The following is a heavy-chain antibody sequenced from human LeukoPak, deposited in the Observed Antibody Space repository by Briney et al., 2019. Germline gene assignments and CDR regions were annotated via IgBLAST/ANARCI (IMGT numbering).Heavy chain of an antibody. J-gene: IGHJ4*02. D-gene: IGHD3-22*01. CDR1: GGSISSYY. CDR2: IYYSGST. Sequence: PSETLSLTCTVSGGSISSYYWSWIRQPPGKGLEWIGYIYYSGSTNYNPSLKSRVTISVDTSKNQFSLKLSSVTAADTAVYYCARETSSGYISDYWGQGTLVTVSS. V-gene: IGHV4-59*01. CDR3: ARETSSGYISDY.